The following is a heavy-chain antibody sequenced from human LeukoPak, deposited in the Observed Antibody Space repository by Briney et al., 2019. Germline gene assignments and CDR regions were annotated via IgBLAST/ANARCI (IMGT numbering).Heavy chain of an antibody. Sequence: GGSLRLSCAASGFTFSSYGMHWVRQAPGKGLEWVAVIWYDGSNKYYADSVKGRFTISRDNSKNTLYLQMNSLRAEDTAVYYCASSEYSSSAGGYWGQGTLVTVPS. J-gene: IGHJ4*02. D-gene: IGHD6-6*01. V-gene: IGHV3-33*01. CDR1: GFTFSSYG. CDR2: IWYDGSNK. CDR3: ASSEYSSSAGGY.